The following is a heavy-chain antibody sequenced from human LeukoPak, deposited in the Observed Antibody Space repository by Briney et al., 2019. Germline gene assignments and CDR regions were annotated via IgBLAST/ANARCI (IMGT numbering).Heavy chain of an antibody. CDR2: ISSTSITI. CDR1: GFTFSSYS. Sequence: PGGSLRLSCAASGFTFSSYSMNWVRQAPGKGLEWVSYISSTSITIYYADSVKGRFTISRDNPKNSLYLQMNSLRAEDTAVYYCARARGALDAFDIWGQGTMVTVSS. CDR3: ARARGALDAFDI. V-gene: IGHV3-48*01. J-gene: IGHJ3*02.